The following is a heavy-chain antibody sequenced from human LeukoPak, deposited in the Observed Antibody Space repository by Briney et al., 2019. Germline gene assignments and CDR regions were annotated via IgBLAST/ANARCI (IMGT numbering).Heavy chain of an antibody. J-gene: IGHJ6*03. CDR2: IYTSGST. Sequence: PSETLSLTCTVSGGSISSYYWSWIRQPAGKGLEWIGRIYTSGSTNYNPSLKSRVTMSVDTSKNQFSLKLSSVTAADTAVYYCARGVRFSDFYYYMDVWGQGTTVTVSS. D-gene: IGHD3-3*01. V-gene: IGHV4-4*07. CDR1: GGSISSYY. CDR3: ARGVRFSDFYYYMDV.